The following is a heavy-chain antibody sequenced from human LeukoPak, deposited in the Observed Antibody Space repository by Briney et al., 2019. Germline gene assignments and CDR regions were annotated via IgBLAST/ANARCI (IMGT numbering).Heavy chain of an antibody. CDR1: EFTFSSYE. Sequence: GGSLRLSCAASEFTFSSYEMNWVRQAPGKGLEWVSYISSSGITIYYTDSVKGRFTISRDNAKNSLYLQMNSLRAEDTAVYYCATRKYSGRYYSALDIWGQGTMVTVSS. V-gene: IGHV3-48*03. D-gene: IGHD1-26*01. CDR2: ISSSGITI. CDR3: ATRKYSGRYYSALDI. J-gene: IGHJ3*02.